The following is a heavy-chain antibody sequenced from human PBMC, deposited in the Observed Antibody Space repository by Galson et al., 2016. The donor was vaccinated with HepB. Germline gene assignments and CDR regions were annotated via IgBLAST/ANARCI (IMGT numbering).Heavy chain of an antibody. J-gene: IGHJ6*02. CDR3: ARGRDMDV. CDR1: GFTFNNDI. CDR2: SSSHI. Sequence: PLRLSGAASGFTFNNDIRNWVRQAPGKGLEWVASSSSHIYYADSVKGRFTISRDNAKNSLSLQMNSLRVEDTAVYYCARGRDMDVWGQGTTVTVSS. V-gene: IGHV3-21*01.